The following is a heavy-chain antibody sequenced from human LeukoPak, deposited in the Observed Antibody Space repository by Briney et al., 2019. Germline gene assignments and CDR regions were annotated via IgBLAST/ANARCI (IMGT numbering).Heavy chain of an antibody. CDR3: AGGSNWFDP. V-gene: IGHV1-8*01. J-gene: IGHJ5*02. CDR2: MNPNSGNA. Sequence: ASVKVSCKASGYTFTSYDINWVRQATGQGLEWMGWMNPNSGNAGNVRKCQGRVTMTRINSISTAYMELRSLRSEDTAVYYCAGGSNWFDPWGQGTLVTVSS. CDR1: GYTFTSYD.